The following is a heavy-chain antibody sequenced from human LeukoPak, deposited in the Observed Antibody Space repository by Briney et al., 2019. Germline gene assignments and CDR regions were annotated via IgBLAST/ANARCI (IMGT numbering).Heavy chain of an antibody. CDR2: IYYSEST. D-gene: IGHD1-1*01. V-gene: IGHV4-59*07. CDR3: ARGGRTTGTTVGYYYYYMDV. J-gene: IGHJ6*03. Sequence: SDTLSLTCTVSGGSISSYYWSWIRQPPGKGLEWIGYIYYSESTNYNASLKSRVTTSVDTSKNQFSLKLSSVTAADTAVYYCARGGRTTGTTVGYYYYYMDVWGKGTTVTVSS. CDR1: GGSISSYY.